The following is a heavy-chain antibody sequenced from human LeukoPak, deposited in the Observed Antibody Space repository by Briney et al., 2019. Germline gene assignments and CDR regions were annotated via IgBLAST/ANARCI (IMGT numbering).Heavy chain of an antibody. CDR1: GFTFSSYW. CDR3: ASSTQSSGYYRLDY. CDR2: INHNGNVN. J-gene: IGHJ4*02. D-gene: IGHD3-22*01. Sequence: PGGPLRLSCAASGFTFSSYWMNWARQAPGKGLEWVASINHNGNVNYYVDSVKGRFTISRDNAKNSLYLQMSNLRAEDTAVYYCASSTQSSGYYRLDYWGQGTLVTVSS. V-gene: IGHV3-7*03.